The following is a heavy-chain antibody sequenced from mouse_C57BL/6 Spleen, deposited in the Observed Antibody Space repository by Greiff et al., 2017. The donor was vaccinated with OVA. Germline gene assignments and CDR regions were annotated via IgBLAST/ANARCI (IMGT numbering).Heavy chain of an antibody. J-gene: IGHJ4*01. Sequence: EVQLMASWGGLVKPGGSLKLSCAASGFTFSSYAMSWVRQTPEKRLEWVATISDGGSYTYYPDNVTGRFTISRNNAKNNLYLQMSHLKSEDTAMYYCARGGLRPYYAMDYWGQGTSVTVSS. V-gene: IGHV5-4*01. D-gene: IGHD2-4*01. CDR3: ARGGLRPYYAMDY. CDR1: GFTFSSYA. CDR2: ISDGGSYT.